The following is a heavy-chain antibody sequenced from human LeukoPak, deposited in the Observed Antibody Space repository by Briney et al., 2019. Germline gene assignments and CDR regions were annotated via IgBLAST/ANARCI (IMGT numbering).Heavy chain of an antibody. D-gene: IGHD3-16*02. J-gene: IGHJ4*02. Sequence: GGSLRLSCAASGFTFSSYSMNWVRQAPGKGLERVSYISSSSTIYYADSVKGRFTISRDNAKNSLYLQMNSLRAEDTAVYYCARGTEYYDYVWGSYRSGFDYWGQGTLVTVSS. V-gene: IGHV3-48*01. CDR1: GFTFSSYS. CDR2: ISSSSTI. CDR3: ARGTEYYDYVWGSYRSGFDY.